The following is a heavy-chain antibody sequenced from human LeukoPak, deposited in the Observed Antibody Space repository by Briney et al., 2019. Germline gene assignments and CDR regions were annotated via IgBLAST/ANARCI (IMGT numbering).Heavy chain of an antibody. CDR3: ATSASYSSSRRPDY. Sequence: PGGSLRLSCAASGFTFSRAWMSWVRQAPGKGLVWVSRINSDGSSTSYADSVKGRFTISRDNAKNTLYLQMNSLRAEDTAVYYCATSASYSSSRRPDYWGQGTLVTVSS. V-gene: IGHV3-74*01. CDR2: INSDGSST. CDR1: GFTFSRAW. D-gene: IGHD6-13*01. J-gene: IGHJ4*02.